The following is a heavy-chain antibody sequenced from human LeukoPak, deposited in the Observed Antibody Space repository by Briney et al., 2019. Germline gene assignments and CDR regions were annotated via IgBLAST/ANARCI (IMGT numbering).Heavy chain of an antibody. Sequence: PGGSLRLSCAASGFTVSNNYMNWVRQAPGKGLEWVSITYSDSSTNYADSVKGRFTISRDTSQNTLSLQMNSLRAEDTAVYYCVRKNRDFNAAFDIWGQGTVVTVSS. CDR1: GFTVSNNY. D-gene: IGHD2-21*02. CDR2: TYSDSST. J-gene: IGHJ3*02. V-gene: IGHV3-53*01. CDR3: VRKNRDFNAAFDI.